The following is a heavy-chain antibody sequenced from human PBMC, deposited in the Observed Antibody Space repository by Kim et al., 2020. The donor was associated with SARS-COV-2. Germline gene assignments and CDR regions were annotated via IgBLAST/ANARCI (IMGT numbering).Heavy chain of an antibody. Sequence: GGSLRLSCAASGFSFSQPMSWVRQAPGKGLEWVSAISAGGDITFYADSVKGRFTISRDNSKNTLWLHLNSLRGDDTAAYYCAKEDHRSGIYASGFDSWGQGTLVAVSS. D-gene: IGHD3-10*01. CDR1: GFSFSQP. CDR3: AKEDHRSGIYASGFDS. CDR2: ISAGGDIT. V-gene: IGHV3-23*01. J-gene: IGHJ4*02.